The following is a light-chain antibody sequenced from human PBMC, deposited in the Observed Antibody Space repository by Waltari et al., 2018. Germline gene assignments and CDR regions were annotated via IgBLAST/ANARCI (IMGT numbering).Light chain of an antibody. V-gene: IGKV3-20*01. CDR1: QSVSGSY. CDR2: VAS. CDR3: LQYVTLPLT. J-gene: IGKJ4*01. Sequence: EIVLTQSPCPLSLSPGERATASCRASQSVSGSYLAWYQQKPGQAPRLLIYVASNRATAIPDRFSGSGSGTDFTLTISSLEPEDSAVYYCLQYVTLPLTFGGGTKVQIK.